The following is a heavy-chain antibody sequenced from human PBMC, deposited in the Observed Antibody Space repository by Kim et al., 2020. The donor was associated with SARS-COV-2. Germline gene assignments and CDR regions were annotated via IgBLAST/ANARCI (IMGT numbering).Heavy chain of an antibody. D-gene: IGHD3-10*01. CDR3: ARDRNRGLFDP. V-gene: IGHV4-31*03. CDR2: IYYSGST. CDR1: GGSISSGGYY. J-gene: IGHJ5*02. Sequence: SETLSLTCTVSGGSISSGGYYWSCIRQHPGKGLEWLGYIYYSGSTYYNPSLKRRVTISVDTSKNQFSLKLSSVTAADTAVYYCARDRNRGLFDPWGQGTLVTVSS.